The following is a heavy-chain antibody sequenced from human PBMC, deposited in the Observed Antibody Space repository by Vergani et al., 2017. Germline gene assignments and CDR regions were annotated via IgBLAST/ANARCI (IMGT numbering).Heavy chain of an antibody. J-gene: IGHJ6*03. D-gene: IGHD4-17*01. Sequence: QVQLAESGGGRVQPGRSLRLSCAASGFSFSSHAIHWVRQAPGKGLEWVAVISNDGSKKYYADSVKGRFTISRDNSKNTLHRQMNSLRTQDTAVYYCAKAGSVTPVSLQYNFNRYVWVKGTTVTVS. CDR3: AKAGSVTPVSLQYNFNRYV. V-gene: IGHV3-30*18. CDR2: ISNDGSKK. CDR1: GFSFSSHA.